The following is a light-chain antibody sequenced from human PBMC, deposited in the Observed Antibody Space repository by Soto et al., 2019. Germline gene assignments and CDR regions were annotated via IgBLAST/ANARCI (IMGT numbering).Light chain of an antibody. Sequence: IVMTQSPATLPVSPGERATLSCRTSQSVNSHLAWYQHKPGQAPRLLIYGASSRATGIPTRFSGSGSGTELTLTIDSLQSEDFAVYYCQQYGSSPWTFGQGTKVEIK. V-gene: IGKV3-15*01. CDR2: GAS. J-gene: IGKJ1*01. CDR3: QQYGSSPWT. CDR1: QSVNSH.